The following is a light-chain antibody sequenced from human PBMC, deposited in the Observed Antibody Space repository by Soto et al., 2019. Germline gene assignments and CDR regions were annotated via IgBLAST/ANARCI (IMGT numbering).Light chain of an antibody. CDR1: QSVLYTNNKNY. CDR3: HEYYDALKN. Sequence: DIVMTQSPDSLAVSLGERATINCKYSQSVLYTNNKNYLAWYQQKPGQPPKLLIYWASTRESVFPDRFSGSEPGKEFTLIITSLQAEDVAVEYCHEYYDALKNFGQGTKVYIK. V-gene: IGKV4-1*01. J-gene: IGKJ1*01. CDR2: WAS.